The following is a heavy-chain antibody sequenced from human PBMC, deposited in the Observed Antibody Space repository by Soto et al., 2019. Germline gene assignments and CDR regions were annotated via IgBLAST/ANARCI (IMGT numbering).Heavy chain of an antibody. Sequence: PGESLKISCEGSGYTFSNFWIGWVRQRPGKGLESMGIIYVADSDTRYSPSFQGHVTISVDKSISTAYLQWSSLKASDTAIYYCARTDNPSFHFDYWCQGTLVTVSS. CDR1: GYTFSNFW. CDR2: IYVADSDT. V-gene: IGHV5-51*01. CDR3: ARTDNPSFHFDY. D-gene: IGHD1-1*01. J-gene: IGHJ4*02.